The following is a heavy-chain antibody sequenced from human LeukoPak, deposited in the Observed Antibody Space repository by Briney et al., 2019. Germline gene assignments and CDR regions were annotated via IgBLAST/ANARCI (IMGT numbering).Heavy chain of an antibody. D-gene: IGHD4-17*01. CDR2: ISYDGSNK. Sequence: QPGGSLRLSCAASGFTFGSYAMHWVRQAPGKGLEWAAVISYDGSNKYYADSVKGRFTISRDNSKNTLYLQMNSLRAEDTAVYYCARDPPTSGDYDRVSYWGQGTLVTVSS. CDR1: GFTFGSYA. V-gene: IGHV3-30*14. J-gene: IGHJ4*02. CDR3: ARDPPTSGDYDRVSY.